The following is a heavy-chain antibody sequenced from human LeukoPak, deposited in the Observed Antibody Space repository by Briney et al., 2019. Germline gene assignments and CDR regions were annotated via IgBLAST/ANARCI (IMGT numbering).Heavy chain of an antibody. CDR3: ARVLMSVAAAGTSGGWFDP. V-gene: IGHV3-23*01. J-gene: IGHJ5*02. CDR2: ISGSGGST. Sequence: HAGGSLRLSCAASGFTFSSYAMSWVRQAPGKGLEWVSAISGSGGSTYYADSVKGRFTISRDNSKNTLYLQMNSLRAEDTAVYYCARVLMSVAAAGTSGGWFDPWGQGTLVTVSS. D-gene: IGHD6-13*01. CDR1: GFTFSSYA.